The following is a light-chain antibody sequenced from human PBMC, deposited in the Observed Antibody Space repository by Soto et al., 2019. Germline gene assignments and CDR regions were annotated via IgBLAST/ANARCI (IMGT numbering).Light chain of an antibody. V-gene: IGLV1-44*01. CDR2: TNN. J-gene: IGLJ1*01. CDR1: NSNIGTNT. CDR3: VAWDDSLGAYV. Sequence: VLTQPPSASATPGQRVTISCSGSNSNIGTNTVNWYQQLPGTAPRLLIYTNNQRPSGVPQRFSGSKTGTSASLAIGGLQSEDGADYYCVAWDDSLGAYVFGTGTKVTVL.